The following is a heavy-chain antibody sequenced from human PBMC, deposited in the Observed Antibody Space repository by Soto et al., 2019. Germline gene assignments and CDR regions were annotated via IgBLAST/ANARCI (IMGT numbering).Heavy chain of an antibody. CDR3: AGHCSGGSCYSGIGMDV. CDR2: IYYSGST. CDR1: AGSISSYY. Sequence: QVQLQESGPGLVKPSETLSLTCTVSAGSISSYYWSWIRQPPGKGLEWIGYIYYSGSTNYNPSLKGRVPISVDTSKNHFAMKLSSVTAADPAVYYCAGHCSGGSCYSGIGMDVWGQGTTVTVSS. D-gene: IGHD2-15*01. J-gene: IGHJ6*02. V-gene: IGHV4-59*08.